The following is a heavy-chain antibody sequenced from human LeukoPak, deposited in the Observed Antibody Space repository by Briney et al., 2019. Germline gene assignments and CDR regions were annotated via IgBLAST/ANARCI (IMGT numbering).Heavy chain of an antibody. CDR1: GFTFSSYE. CDR3: ARDRGSSWPDAFDI. J-gene: IGHJ3*02. D-gene: IGHD6-13*01. Sequence: PGGSLRLSCAASGFTFSSYEMNWVRQAPGKGLEWVSYISSSGSTIYYADSVKGRFTISRDNAKNSLYLQMNSLRAEDTAVYYCARDRGSSWPDAFDIWGQGTMVTVSS. CDR2: ISSSGSTI. V-gene: IGHV3-48*03.